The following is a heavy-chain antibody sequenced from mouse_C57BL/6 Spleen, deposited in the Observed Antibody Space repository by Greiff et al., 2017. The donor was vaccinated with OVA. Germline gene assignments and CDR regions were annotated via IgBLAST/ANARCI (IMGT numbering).Heavy chain of an antibody. D-gene: IGHD1-1*01. CDR3: ARVTTVVGPDAMDY. V-gene: IGHV1-81*01. CDR1: GYTFTSYG. J-gene: IGHJ4*01. Sequence: QVQLQQSGAELARPGASVKLSCKASGYTFTSYGISWVKQRTGQGLEWIGEIYPRSGNTYYNEKFKGKATLTADKSSSTAYMELRSLTSEDSAVYFCARVTTVVGPDAMDYWGQGTSVTVSS. CDR2: IYPRSGNT.